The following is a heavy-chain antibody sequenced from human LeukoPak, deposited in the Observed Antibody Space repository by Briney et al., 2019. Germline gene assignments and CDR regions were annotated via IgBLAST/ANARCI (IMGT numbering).Heavy chain of an antibody. D-gene: IGHD6-13*01. V-gene: IGHV3-30*04. J-gene: IGHJ6*03. CDR3: ARSEGSSSWYTSHYYYYYYMDV. CDR2: ISYDGSNK. CDR1: GFTFSSYA. Sequence: GGSLRLSCAASGFTFSSYAMHWVRQAPGKGLEWVAVISYDGSNKYYADSVKGRFTISRDNSKNTLYLQMNSLRAEDTAVYYCARSEGSSSWYTSHYYYYYYMDVWGKGTTVTVSS.